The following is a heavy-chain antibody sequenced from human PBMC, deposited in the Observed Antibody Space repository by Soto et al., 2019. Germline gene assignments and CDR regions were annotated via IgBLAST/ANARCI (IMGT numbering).Heavy chain of an antibody. CDR3: ARISGYDLSVDY. CDR1: GFTFSSYS. D-gene: IGHD5-12*01. CDR2: ISSSSSYI. Sequence: PGGSLRLSCAASGFTFSSYSMNWVRQAPGKGLEWVSSISSSSSYIYYVDSVKGRFTISRDNAKNSLYLQMNSLRAEDTAVYYCARISGYDLSVDYWGQGTLVTVSS. V-gene: IGHV3-21*01. J-gene: IGHJ4*02.